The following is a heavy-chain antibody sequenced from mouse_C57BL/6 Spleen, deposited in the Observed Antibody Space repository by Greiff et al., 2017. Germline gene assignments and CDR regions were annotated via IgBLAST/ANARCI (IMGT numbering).Heavy chain of an antibody. CDR2: IWSGGST. D-gene: IGHD1-1*01. V-gene: IGHV2-2*01. J-gene: IGHJ2*01. CDR3: ARGGGSSYEFFDY. CDR1: GFSLTSYG. Sequence: VMLVESGPGLVQPSQSLSITCTVSGFSLTSYGVHWVRQSPGKGLEWLGVIWSGGSTDYNAAFISRLSISKDNSKSQVFFKMNSLQADDTAIYYCARGGGSSYEFFDYWGQGTTLTVSS.